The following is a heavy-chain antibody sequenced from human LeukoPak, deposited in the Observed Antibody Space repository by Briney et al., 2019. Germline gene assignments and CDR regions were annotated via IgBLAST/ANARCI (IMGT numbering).Heavy chain of an antibody. J-gene: IGHJ2*01. CDR1: GGSISSYTYY. Sequence: SETLSLTCTVSGGSISSYTYYWGWIRQPPGKGLEWIGSMYYSGSTYYNPSLKSRVTISVDTSKKQFSLTLSSVTAADTAVYHCARQKGYCYGGNCYRYWFFDLWGRGTLVTVSS. CDR3: ARQKGYCYGGNCYRYWFFDL. CDR2: MYYSGST. D-gene: IGHD2-15*01. V-gene: IGHV4-39*01.